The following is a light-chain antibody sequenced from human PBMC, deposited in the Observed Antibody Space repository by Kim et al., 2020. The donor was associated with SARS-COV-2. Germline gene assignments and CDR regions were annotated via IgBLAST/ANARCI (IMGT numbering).Light chain of an antibody. CDR3: QQYGTLPYT. Sequence: LSPGERATLSCRASQSVNSRYLAWYQVKPGQAPRLLIFGASSWATGVPDRFSGSGSGTDFTLTISSLEPEDFAVYYCQQYGTLPYTFGQGTKLQIK. V-gene: IGKV3-20*01. J-gene: IGKJ2*01. CDR2: GAS. CDR1: QSVNSRY.